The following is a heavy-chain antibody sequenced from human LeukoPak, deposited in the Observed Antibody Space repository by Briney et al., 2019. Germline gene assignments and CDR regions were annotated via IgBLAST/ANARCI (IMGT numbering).Heavy chain of an antibody. V-gene: IGHV3-23*01. Sequence: GGSLRLSCAASGFTFSSCAMSWVRQAPGKGLEWVSAISGSGASTYYADSVKGRFTISRDNSKNTLYLQMNSLRAEDTAVYYCAKVRMITMIAYDAFDIWGQGTMVTVSS. J-gene: IGHJ3*02. CDR3: AKVRMITMIAYDAFDI. D-gene: IGHD3-22*01. CDR1: GFTFSSCA. CDR2: ISGSGAST.